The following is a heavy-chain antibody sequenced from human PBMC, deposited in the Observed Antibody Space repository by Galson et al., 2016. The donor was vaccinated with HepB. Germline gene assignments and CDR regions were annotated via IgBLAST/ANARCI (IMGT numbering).Heavy chain of an antibody. V-gene: IGHV3-23*01. CDR2: ISGGGYNST. Sequence: SLRLSCAVSGFTFSTYAMSWVRQAPGKGLEWVSLISGGGYNSTYYADSVKGRHTISRDNAKNTLHLQMNSLRAEDTAVYFCGQVWWGSGTFDIWGQRTMVTVSA. D-gene: IGHD2-15*01. CDR1: GFTFSTYA. CDR3: GQVWWGSGTFDI. J-gene: IGHJ3*02.